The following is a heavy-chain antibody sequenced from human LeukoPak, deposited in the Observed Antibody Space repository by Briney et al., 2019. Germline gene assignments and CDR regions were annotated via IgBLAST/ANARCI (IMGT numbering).Heavy chain of an antibody. J-gene: IGHJ4*02. D-gene: IGHD3-3*01. V-gene: IGHV3-21*01. Sequence: PGGSLRLSCAASGFTFSSYSMNWVRQAPGKGLEWVSSISSSSSYIYYADSVKGRFTISRDNAKNSLYLQMNSLRAEDTAVYYCARRGHFFWSGPTFDYWGQGTLVTVSS. CDR2: ISSSSSYI. CDR1: GFTFSSYS. CDR3: ARRGHFFWSGPTFDY.